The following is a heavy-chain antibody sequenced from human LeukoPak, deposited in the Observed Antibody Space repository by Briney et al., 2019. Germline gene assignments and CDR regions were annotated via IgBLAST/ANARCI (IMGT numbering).Heavy chain of an antibody. CDR2: INPSGGST. V-gene: IGHV1-46*01. D-gene: IGHD2-15*01. CDR3: ARTIVDGGTNY. Sequence: ASVKVSCKASGYTFTSYYIHWVRQAPGRGLEWMGKINPSGGSTSYAQKFQGRVTMTRDTSTNTVYMELSSLRSDDTAVYYCARTIVDGGTNYWGQGTLVTVSS. J-gene: IGHJ4*02. CDR1: GYTFTSYY.